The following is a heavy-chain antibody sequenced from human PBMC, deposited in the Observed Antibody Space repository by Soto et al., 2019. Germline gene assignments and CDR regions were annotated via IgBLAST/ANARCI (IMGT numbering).Heavy chain of an antibody. V-gene: IGHV3-30*18. CDR3: VKDSYNNYSPYYYYAMDV. CDR1: GXTFTKYW. CDR2: ISYDGNKE. D-gene: IGHD4-4*01. J-gene: IGHJ6*02. Sequence: GSLRLSCEVSGXTFTKYWMHWVRRAPGKGVEWVAVISYDGNKEYFADSVKGRFTISRDNARNKLYLQMNSLRGNDTAVYYCVKDSYNNYSPYYYYAMDVWGQGTTGTVS.